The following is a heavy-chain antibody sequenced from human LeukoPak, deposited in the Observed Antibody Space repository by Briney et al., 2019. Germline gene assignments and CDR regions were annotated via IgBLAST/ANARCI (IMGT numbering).Heavy chain of an antibody. CDR2: IKKDGFFS. V-gene: IGHV3-74*03. CDR3: ATDLDYTFDY. J-gene: IGHJ4*02. Sequence: PGGSLRLSCTASGFPFRARWMHWVRQAPGKGLVWISLIKKDGFFSTYADSVKGRFTISRDDAKNTLYLQMDNLRADDTAVYYCATDLDYTFDYWGRGTLVTVSS. CDR1: GFPFRARW. D-gene: IGHD4-11*01.